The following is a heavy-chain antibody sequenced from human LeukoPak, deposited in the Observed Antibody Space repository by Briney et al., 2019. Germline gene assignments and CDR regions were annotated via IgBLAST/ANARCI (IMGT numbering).Heavy chain of an antibody. D-gene: IGHD3-10*01. CDR2: ISYDGSNK. Sequence: GGSLRLSCAASGFTFGTYWLTWIRQAPGKGLEWVAVISYDGSNKYYADSVKGRFTISRDNSKNTLYLQMNSLRAEDTAVYYCAKDQGVYGMDVWGKGTTVTVSS. CDR3: AKDQGVYGMDV. J-gene: IGHJ6*04. CDR1: GFTFGTYW. V-gene: IGHV3-30*18.